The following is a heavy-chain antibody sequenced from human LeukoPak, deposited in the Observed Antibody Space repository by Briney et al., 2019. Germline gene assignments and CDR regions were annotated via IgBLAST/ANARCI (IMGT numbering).Heavy chain of an antibody. D-gene: IGHD1-26*01. CDR1: GGSISSSSYY. V-gene: IGHV4-39*07. Sequence: SETLSLTCTVSGGSISSSSYYWGWIRQPPGKGLEWIGSIYYSGSTYYNPSLKSRVTISVDTSKNQFSLKLSSVTAADTAVYYCARRPTRALVGAIDYWGQGTLVTVSS. CDR3: ARRPTRALVGAIDY. J-gene: IGHJ4*02. CDR2: IYYSGST.